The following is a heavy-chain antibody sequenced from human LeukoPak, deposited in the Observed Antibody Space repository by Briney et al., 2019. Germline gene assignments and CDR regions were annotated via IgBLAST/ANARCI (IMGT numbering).Heavy chain of an antibody. CDR1: GFTFSSYA. V-gene: IGHV3-64D*06. J-gene: IGHJ1*01. Sequence: GGSLRLSCAASGFTFSSYAVHWVRQAPGKGLEYVSAVSSNGGSTYYADSVKGRFTISRDTSKNTLYLQMSSLRAEDTSVYYCMKVWSSNWQRWGPGILVTVSS. D-gene: IGHD6-13*01. CDR3: MKVWSSNWQR. CDR2: VSSNGGST.